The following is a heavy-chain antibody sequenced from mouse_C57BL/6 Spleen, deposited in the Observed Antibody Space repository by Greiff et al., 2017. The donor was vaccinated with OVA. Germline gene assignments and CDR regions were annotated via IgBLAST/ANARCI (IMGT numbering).Heavy chain of an antibody. V-gene: IGHV1-18*01. CDR3: ARDLLGGAMDY. CDR1: GYTFTDYN. D-gene: IGHD2-1*01. CDR2: INPNNGGT. Sequence: EVQLVESGPELVKPGASVKIPCKASGYTFTDYNMDWVKQSHGKSLEWIGDINPNNGGTIYNQKFKGKATLTVDKSSSTAYMELRSLTSEDTAVYYCARDLLGGAMDYWGQGTSVTVSS. J-gene: IGHJ4*01.